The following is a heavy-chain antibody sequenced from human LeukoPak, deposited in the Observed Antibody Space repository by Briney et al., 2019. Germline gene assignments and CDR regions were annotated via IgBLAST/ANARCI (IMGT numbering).Heavy chain of an antibody. J-gene: IGHJ4*02. Sequence: GGSLRLSCAASGFTFSSYAMSWVRQAPGKGLEWFAAISGGRGGDTYYADAVKGRFTISRDNSKTTLYLEMNTLRAEDTAVYYCAKGSSSGRPYFFDYWGQGTLVTVSS. D-gene: IGHD3-10*01. CDR2: ISGGRGGDT. CDR1: GFTFSSYA. V-gene: IGHV3-23*01. CDR3: AKGSSSGRPYFFDY.